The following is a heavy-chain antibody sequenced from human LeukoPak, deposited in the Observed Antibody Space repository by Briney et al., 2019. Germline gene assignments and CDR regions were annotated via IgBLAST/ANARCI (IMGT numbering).Heavy chain of an antibody. Sequence: PSETLSLTCAVYGGSFSGYYWSWIRQPPGKGLEWIGEINHSGSTNYNPSLKSRVTISVDTSKNQFSLKLSSVTAADTAVYYCARPRPQWLANRGAFDIWGQGTMVTVSS. D-gene: IGHD6-19*01. CDR3: ARPRPQWLANRGAFDI. V-gene: IGHV4-34*01. CDR2: INHSGST. J-gene: IGHJ3*02. CDR1: GGSFSGYY.